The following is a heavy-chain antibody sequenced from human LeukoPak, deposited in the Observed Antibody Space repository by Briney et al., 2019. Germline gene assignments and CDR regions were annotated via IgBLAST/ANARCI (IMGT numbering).Heavy chain of an antibody. D-gene: IGHD3-3*01. CDR2: INHSGST. CDR3: ARLYFSRNVFIPARWDY. Sequence: SETLSLTCAVYGGPFSGYYWSWIRQPPGKGLEWIGEINHSGSTSYNPSLKSRVTISVDTSKNQFSLTLSSVTAADTAVYYCARLYFSRNVFIPARWDYWGQGTLVTVSS. V-gene: IGHV4-34*01. J-gene: IGHJ4*02. CDR1: GGPFSGYY.